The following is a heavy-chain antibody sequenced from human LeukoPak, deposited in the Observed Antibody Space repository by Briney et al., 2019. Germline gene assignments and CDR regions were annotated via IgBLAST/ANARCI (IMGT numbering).Heavy chain of an antibody. CDR1: DDSFSSHY. Sequence: SETLSLTCAISDDSFSSHYWTWIRQPPGKGLEWIGYISYIGSTNYNPSLKSRVTISIDTSKNQFSLKLSSVTAADTAVYYCARDLVTVTKGFDIWGQGTMVSVSS. CDR2: ISYIGST. CDR3: ARDLVTVTKGFDI. J-gene: IGHJ3*02. V-gene: IGHV4-59*11. D-gene: IGHD4-17*01.